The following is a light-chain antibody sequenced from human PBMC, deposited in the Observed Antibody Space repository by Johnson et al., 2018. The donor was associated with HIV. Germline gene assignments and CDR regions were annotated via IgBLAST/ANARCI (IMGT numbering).Light chain of an antibody. CDR3: ATWVGCLTIGGV. CDR2: EYK. CDR1: SSNIGNNH. J-gene: IGLJ1*01. Sequence: QSVLTQPPSVSAAPGQKVSISCSGSSSNIGNNHVSWYQQFPGAAPKLLIYEYKKRPSGSPDRFSGSKSGTSATLVITGLQTGDEADYYCATWVGCLTIGGVFGTGTKVTVL. V-gene: IGLV1-51*02.